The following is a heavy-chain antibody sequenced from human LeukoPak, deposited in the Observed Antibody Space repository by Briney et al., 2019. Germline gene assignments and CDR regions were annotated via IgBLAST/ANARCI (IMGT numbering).Heavy chain of an antibody. J-gene: IGHJ4*02. V-gene: IGHV3-30-3*01. Sequence: GGSLRLSCAASGFTFSSYAMHWVRQAPGKGLEWVAVISYDGSNKYYADSVKGRFTISRDNSKNTLYLQMNSLRAEDTAVYYCARDEEVTMIVVVISLPDYWGQGTLVTVSS. CDR2: ISYDGSNK. CDR3: ARDEEVTMIVVVISLPDY. D-gene: IGHD3-22*01. CDR1: GFTFSSYA.